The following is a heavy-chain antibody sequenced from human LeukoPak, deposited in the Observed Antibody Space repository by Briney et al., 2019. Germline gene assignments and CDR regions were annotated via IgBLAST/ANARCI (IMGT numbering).Heavy chain of an antibody. Sequence: GGSLRLSCAASGFTFDDYAMHWVRQAPGKGLEWVSGISWNSGSIGYADSVKGRFTISRDNAKNSLYLQMNSLRAEDTAVYYCARSDCSGGSCYSVWGQGTLVTVSS. V-gene: IGHV3-9*01. CDR3: ARSDCSGGSCYSV. CDR2: ISWNSGSI. CDR1: GFTFDDYA. D-gene: IGHD2-15*01. J-gene: IGHJ4*02.